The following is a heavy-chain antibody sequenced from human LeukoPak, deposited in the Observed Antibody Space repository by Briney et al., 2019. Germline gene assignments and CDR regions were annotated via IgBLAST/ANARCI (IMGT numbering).Heavy chain of an antibody. V-gene: IGHV4-34*01. CDR2: INHSGST. D-gene: IGHD3-9*01. CDR3: ARGRGHDILTGYYDNYFDY. J-gene: IGHJ4*02. CDR1: GGSFRGYY. Sequence: SETLSLTCALYGGSFRGYYWSWIRQPPGEGVEWMGEINHSGSTNYNPPLKSRVTISVDRSKNQFSLKLSSVTAADTAVYYCARGRGHDILTGYYDNYFDYRGQGTLVTVSS.